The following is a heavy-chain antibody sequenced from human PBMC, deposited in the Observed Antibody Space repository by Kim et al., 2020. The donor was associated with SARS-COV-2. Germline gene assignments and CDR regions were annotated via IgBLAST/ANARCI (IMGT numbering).Heavy chain of an antibody. CDR3: ARRGIAAAGTLGWFDP. V-gene: IGHV4-39*01. J-gene: IGHJ5*02. CDR2: IYYSGST. D-gene: IGHD6-13*01. Sequence: SETLSLTCTVSGGSISSSSYYWSWIRQPPGKGLEWIGCIYYSGSTYYNPSLKSRVTISVDTSKNQFSLKLSSVTAADTAVYYCARRGIAAAGTLGWFDPWGQGTLVTVSS. CDR1: GGSISSSSYY.